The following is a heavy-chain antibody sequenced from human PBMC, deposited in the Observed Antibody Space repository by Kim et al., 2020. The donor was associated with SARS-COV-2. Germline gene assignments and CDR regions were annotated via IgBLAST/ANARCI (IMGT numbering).Heavy chain of an antibody. J-gene: IGHJ6*02. V-gene: IGHV4-39*01. CDR3: ASQLDSSLFAGLDV. D-gene: IGHD6-6*01. CDR1: GASITSSNHY. CDR2: MHYSATTSGTT. Sequence: SETLSLTCTVSGASITSSNHYWGWVRQPPGKGLEWVGSMHYSATTSGTTYYSPSLKSRITISIDTSTGQFSLRLTSVTAADSAVYFCASQLDSSLFAGLDVWGQGTTVTVS.